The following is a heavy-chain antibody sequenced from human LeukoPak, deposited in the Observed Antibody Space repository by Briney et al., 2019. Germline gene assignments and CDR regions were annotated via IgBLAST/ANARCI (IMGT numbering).Heavy chain of an antibody. V-gene: IGHV1-69*05. Sequence: SVKVSCKASGGTFSSYAISWVRQAPGQGLEWMGGIIPIFGTANYAQKFQGRVTITTDESTSTAYMELSSLRSEDTAVYYCARGAMEGGRLMDFDYWGREPWSPSPQ. J-gene: IGHJ4*02. CDR3: ARGAMEGGRLMDFDY. CDR1: GGTFSSYA. D-gene: IGHD5-18*01. CDR2: IIPIFGTA.